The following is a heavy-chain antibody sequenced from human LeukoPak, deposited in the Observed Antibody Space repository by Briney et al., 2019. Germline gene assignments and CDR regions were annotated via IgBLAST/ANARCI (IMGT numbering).Heavy chain of an antibody. Sequence: GGSLRLSCAASGFTFDDYALHWVRQAPGKGLEWVSGISWNSGSIGYADSVKGRFTISRDNAKNSLYLQMNSLRAEDTALYYCAKDGGSGSFSYYGMDVWGQGTTVTVSS. CDR2: ISWNSGSI. J-gene: IGHJ6*02. V-gene: IGHV3-9*01. CDR3: AKDGGSGSFSYYGMDV. CDR1: GFTFDDYA. D-gene: IGHD3-10*01.